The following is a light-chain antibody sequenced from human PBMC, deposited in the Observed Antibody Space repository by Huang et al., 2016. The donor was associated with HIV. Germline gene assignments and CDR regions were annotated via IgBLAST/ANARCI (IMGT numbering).Light chain of an antibody. CDR3: QQYNRYSLLT. CDR2: KAS. V-gene: IGKV1-5*03. J-gene: IGKJ1*01. Sequence: DIQMTQSPSTLSASVGDRVTITCRASQNINIWLAWYQQKPGKAPKLLIYKASTLESGVPSRFSGSGSGTEFTLTITSLQPDDFATYYCQQYNRYSLLTFGQGTKVEIK. CDR1: QNINIW.